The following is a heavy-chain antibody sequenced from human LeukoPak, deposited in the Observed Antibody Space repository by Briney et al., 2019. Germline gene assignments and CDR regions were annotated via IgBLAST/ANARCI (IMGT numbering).Heavy chain of an antibody. D-gene: IGHD3-10*01. CDR2: ISYDGSNK. CDR1: GFTFSSYG. Sequence: PGGSLRLSCAASGFTFSSYGMHWVRQAPGKGLEWVAVISYDGSNKYYADSVKGRFTISRDNSKNTLYLQMNSLRAEDTAVYYCAKVLITMVRPSPFDYWGQGTLVTVSS. CDR3: AKVLITMVRPSPFDY. V-gene: IGHV3-30*18. J-gene: IGHJ4*02.